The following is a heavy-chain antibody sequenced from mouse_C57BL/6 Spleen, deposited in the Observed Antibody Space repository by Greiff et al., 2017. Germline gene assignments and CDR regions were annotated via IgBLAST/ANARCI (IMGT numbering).Heavy chain of an antibody. D-gene: IGHD2-3*01. J-gene: IGHJ4*01. V-gene: IGHV1-61*01. CDR3: ARDGYYSYYAMDY. Sequence: QVQLQQPGAELVRPGSSVKLSCKASGYTFTSYWMDWVKQRPGQGLEWIGNIYPSDSETHYNQKFKDKATLTVDKSSSTAYMQLSSLTSEDSAVYYCARDGYYSYYAMDYWGQGTSVTVSS. CDR1: GYTFTSYW. CDR2: IYPSDSET.